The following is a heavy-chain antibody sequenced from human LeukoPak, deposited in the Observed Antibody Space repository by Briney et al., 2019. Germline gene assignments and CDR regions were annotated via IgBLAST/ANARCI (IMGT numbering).Heavy chain of an antibody. D-gene: IGHD4-23*01. J-gene: IGHJ3*02. Sequence: GASVKVSCKASGYTFAGYYMHWVRQAPGQGLEWMGWINPNSGGTNYAQKFQGRVTITRDMSTSTVYMELSSLRSEDTAVYYCARADFGGNSGAFDIWGQGTMVTVSS. CDR2: INPNSGGT. CDR1: GYTFAGYY. V-gene: IGHV1-2*02. CDR3: ARADFGGNSGAFDI.